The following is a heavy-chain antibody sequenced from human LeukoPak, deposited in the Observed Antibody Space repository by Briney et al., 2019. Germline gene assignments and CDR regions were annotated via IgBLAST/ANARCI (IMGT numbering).Heavy chain of an antibody. D-gene: IGHD5-12*01. CDR2: MYGDIIDI. V-gene: IGHV3-74*01. Sequence: GGSLRLSCEASGFTFSNSWMQWARQTPGEGLVGVSRMYGDIIDISYAESVKGRCTSSRDNAKNTLYLQMNSLRGEDTAVYYCARDLGLRGSSWGQGTLVIVSS. CDR1: GFTFSNSW. J-gene: IGHJ4*02. CDR3: ARDLGLRGSS.